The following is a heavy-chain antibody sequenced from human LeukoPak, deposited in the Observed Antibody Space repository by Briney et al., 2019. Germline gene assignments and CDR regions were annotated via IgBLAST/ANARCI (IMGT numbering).Heavy chain of an antibody. Sequence: GGPLRLSCAASGFTFSSYGMHWVRQAPGKGLEWVAVISYDGSNKYYADSVKGRFTISRDNSKNTLYLQMNSLRAEDTAVYYCAKGAAGYDSSGYYYWGQGTLVTVSS. CDR1: GFTFSSYG. CDR3: AKGAAGYDSSGYYY. J-gene: IGHJ4*02. D-gene: IGHD3-22*01. V-gene: IGHV3-30*18. CDR2: ISYDGSNK.